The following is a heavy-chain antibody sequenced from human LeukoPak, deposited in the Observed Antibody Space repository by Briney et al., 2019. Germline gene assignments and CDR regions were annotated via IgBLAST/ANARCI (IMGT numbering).Heavy chain of an antibody. CDR2: IKQDGSEK. CDR1: GFTFSSYW. Sequence: GGSLRLPCEASGFTFSSYWMSWVRQAPGKGLEWVANIKQDGSEKYYVDSVKGRFTISRDNAKNSLYLQMNSLRAEDTAVYYCARDLLGYYYYGMDVWGQGTTVTVSS. CDR3: ARDLLGYYYYGMDV. J-gene: IGHJ6*02. V-gene: IGHV3-7*01. D-gene: IGHD3-16*01.